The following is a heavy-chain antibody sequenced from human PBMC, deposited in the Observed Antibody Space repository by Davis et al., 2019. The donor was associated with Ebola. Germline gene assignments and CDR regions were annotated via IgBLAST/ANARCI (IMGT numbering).Heavy chain of an antibody. Sequence: GESLKISCKGSGYSFTSYWIGWVRQMPGKGPEWMGIIYPGDSDTRYSPSFQGQVTISADKSISTAYLQWSSLKASDTAMYYCARLGVCSGGSCADAFDIWGQGTMVTVSS. D-gene: IGHD2-15*01. V-gene: IGHV5-51*01. CDR3: ARLGVCSGGSCADAFDI. CDR2: IYPGDSDT. J-gene: IGHJ3*02. CDR1: GYSFTSYW.